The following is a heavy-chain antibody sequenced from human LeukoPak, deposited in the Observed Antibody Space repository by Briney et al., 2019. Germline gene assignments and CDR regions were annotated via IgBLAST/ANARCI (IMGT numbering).Heavy chain of an antibody. D-gene: IGHD6-13*01. CDR2: IYYSGST. CDR1: GGSISSYH. V-gene: IGHV4-59*01. Sequence: SETLSLSCTVSGGSISSYHWSWIRQPPGKGLEWIGYIYYSGSTNYNPSLKSRVTISVDTSKNQFSLKLSSVTAADTAVYYCARGVVAAGTFDYWGQGTLATVSS. J-gene: IGHJ4*02. CDR3: ARGVVAAGTFDY.